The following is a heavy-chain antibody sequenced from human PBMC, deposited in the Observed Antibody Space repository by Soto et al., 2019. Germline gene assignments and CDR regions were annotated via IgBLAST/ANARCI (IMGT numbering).Heavy chain of an antibody. J-gene: IGHJ6*02. CDR2: INPDESEK. CDR3: ASLAAAGTPYYYGMDV. V-gene: IGHV3-7*01. D-gene: IGHD6-13*01. Sequence: GGSLRLSCAASGFIFGIYWMSWVLQAPGKGLEWVANINPDESEKYYVDSVKGRFTISRDNSKNTLYLQMNSLRAEDTAVYYCASLAAAGTPYYYGMDVWGQGTTVTVSS. CDR1: GFIFGIYW.